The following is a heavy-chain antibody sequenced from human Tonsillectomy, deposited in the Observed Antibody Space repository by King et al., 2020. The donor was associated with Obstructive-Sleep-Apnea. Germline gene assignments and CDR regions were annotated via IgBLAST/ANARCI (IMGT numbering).Heavy chain of an antibody. J-gene: IGHJ6*02. D-gene: IGHD2-2*01. CDR1: GGSISSSSYY. CDR2: IYYSGST. V-gene: IGHV4-39*07. CDR3: AREGDIVVVPAANMDV. Sequence: QLQESGPGLVKPSETLSLTCTVSGGSISSSSYYWGWIRQPPGKGLEWMGSIYYSGSTYYNPSLKSRVTISVDTSKNQFSLKRSSVTAADTAVYYCAREGDIVVVPAANMDVWGQGTTVTVSS.